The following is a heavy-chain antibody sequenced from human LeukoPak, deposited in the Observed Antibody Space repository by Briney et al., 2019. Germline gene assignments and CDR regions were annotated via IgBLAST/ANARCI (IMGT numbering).Heavy chain of an antibody. Sequence: GWSLRLSCAASGFTFSSYAMSWVRQAPGKGLAWVSAISDSGSSTYYADSVKGRFTISRDTSKNTVYLQMNSLRAEDTAVYFCAKADPANAFDIWGQGTMVTVSS. CDR1: GFTFSSYA. CDR2: ISDSGSST. CDR3: AKADPANAFDI. V-gene: IGHV3-23*01. J-gene: IGHJ3*02.